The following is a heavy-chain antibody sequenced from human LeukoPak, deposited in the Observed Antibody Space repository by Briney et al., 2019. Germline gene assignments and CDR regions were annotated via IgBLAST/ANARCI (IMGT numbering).Heavy chain of an antibody. V-gene: IGHV3-48*03. CDR1: GFIFSSYE. D-gene: IGHD1-20*01. CDR2: IGSSGSAI. Sequence: GGSLRLSCAASGFIFSSYEMNWVRQAPGKGLEWVSYIGSSGSAIYYADSVKGRFTISRDNAKNSLYLQMNSLSAEDTALYYCARVGYDWNVFDYWGQGTLVTVSS. J-gene: IGHJ4*02. CDR3: ARVGYDWNVFDY.